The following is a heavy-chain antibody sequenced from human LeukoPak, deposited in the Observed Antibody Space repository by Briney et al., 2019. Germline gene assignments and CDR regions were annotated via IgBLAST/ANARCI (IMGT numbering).Heavy chain of an antibody. V-gene: IGHV4-34*01. CDR1: GGSFSGYY. CDR2: INHSGST. CDR3: ARHFPSCGADCHPPRAVDY. D-gene: IGHD2-21*02. J-gene: IGHJ4*02. Sequence: SETLSLTRAVYGGSFSGYYWSWIRQPPGKGLEWIGEINHSGSTNYNPSLRSRVTISVDTSKNQFSLKLSSVTAADTAVYYCARHFPSCGADCHPPRAVDYWGQGTLVTVSS.